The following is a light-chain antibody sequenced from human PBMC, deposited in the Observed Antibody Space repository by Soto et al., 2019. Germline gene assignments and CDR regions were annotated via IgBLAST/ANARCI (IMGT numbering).Light chain of an antibody. Sequence: EVVLTQSPGALSLSPGEGVTLSCRASQNIRGNELAWYRQKRGQAPRLLMYGGSTRADGIPDRFSGRGTGTNFTLTISRLEPEDSAVYYRQDYGTSHPWTFGQGTKLEIK. CDR3: QDYGTSHPWT. CDR1: QNIRGNE. V-gene: IGKV3-20*01. J-gene: IGKJ1*01. CDR2: GGS.